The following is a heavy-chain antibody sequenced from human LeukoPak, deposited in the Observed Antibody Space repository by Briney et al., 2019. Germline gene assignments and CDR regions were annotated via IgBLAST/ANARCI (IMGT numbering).Heavy chain of an antibody. CDR3: THGSMYQLDY. Sequence: GGSLRLSCAASEFSVGSNYMTWVRQAPGKGLEWVSLIYSGGSTYYADSVKGRFTISRDNSKNTLYLQMNSLRAEDTAVYYCTHGSMYQLDYWGQGTLVTVSS. CDR1: EFSVGSNY. D-gene: IGHD2-2*01. CDR2: IYSGGST. J-gene: IGHJ4*02. V-gene: IGHV3-66*01.